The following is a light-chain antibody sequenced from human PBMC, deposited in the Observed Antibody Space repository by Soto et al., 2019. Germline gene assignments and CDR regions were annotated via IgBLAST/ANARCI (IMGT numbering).Light chain of an antibody. CDR3: QQGYSSPT. V-gene: IGKV1-39*01. Sequence: DIQMPQSPSSLSASVGDRVTITCRASQSIRSYLNWYQQKPGKAPRVLIYSVSTLETGVPSRFSGSGSGTDFTLTISSLQPEDFATYFCQQGYSSPTFGQGARLEIK. CDR1: QSIRSY. J-gene: IGKJ5*01. CDR2: SVS.